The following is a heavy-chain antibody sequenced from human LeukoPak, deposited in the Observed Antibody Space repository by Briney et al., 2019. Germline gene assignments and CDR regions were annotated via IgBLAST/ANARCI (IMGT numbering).Heavy chain of an antibody. Sequence: ASVKVSCKASGYTFTSYGISWVRQAPGQGLEWMGWISDYNGNTNYAQKLQGRVTMTTDTSTSTAYMELRSLRSDDTVVYYCARDLYRDSLPVSWFDPWGQGTLVTVSS. D-gene: IGHD4-11*01. V-gene: IGHV1-18*01. CDR3: ARDLYRDSLPVSWFDP. CDR2: ISDYNGNT. CDR1: GYTFTSYG. J-gene: IGHJ5*02.